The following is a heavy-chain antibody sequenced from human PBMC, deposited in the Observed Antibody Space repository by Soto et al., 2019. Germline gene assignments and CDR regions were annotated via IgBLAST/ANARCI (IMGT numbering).Heavy chain of an antibody. CDR1: GYTFTGYY. J-gene: IGHJ4*02. Sequence: QVQLVQSGAEVKKPGASVKVSCKASGYTFTGYYMHWVRQAPGQGLEWMGWINPNSGGTNYAKKFQGWVTMTRDTPISPASMDLSRPRSADTAVSYCASAIGGWLQLSDWGQGTLVTVSS. D-gene: IGHD5-12*01. CDR2: INPNSGGT. CDR3: ASAIGGWLQLSD. V-gene: IGHV1-2*04.